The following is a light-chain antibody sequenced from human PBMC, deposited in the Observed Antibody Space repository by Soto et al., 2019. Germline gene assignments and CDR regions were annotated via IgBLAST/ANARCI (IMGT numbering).Light chain of an antibody. CDR2: DAS. CDR1: QSVSTY. CDR3: QQRSTWPLT. V-gene: IGKV3-11*01. J-gene: IGKJ4*01. Sequence: EIVLTQSPATLSLSAGERVTLSCRASQSVSTYLAWYQQKPGQAPRLLIYDASNRATGIPARFSGSGSGTDFTLSISSLEPEDFAVYYCQQRSTWPLTFGGGTKVEIK.